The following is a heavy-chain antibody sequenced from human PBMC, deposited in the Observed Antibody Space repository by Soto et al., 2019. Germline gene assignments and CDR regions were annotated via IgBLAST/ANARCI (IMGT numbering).Heavy chain of an antibody. CDR3: ARHLPAAGYYYGMDV. Sequence: QVQLVQSGAEVKKPGSSVKVSCKASEGTFSSYAISWVRQAPGQGLEWMGGIIPIFGTANYAQKFQGRVTINADESTSTAYMELRSLRSEDTAVYYCARHLPAAGYYYGMDVRGQGTTVTVSS. V-gene: IGHV1-69*12. D-gene: IGHD2-2*01. CDR2: IIPIFGTA. J-gene: IGHJ6*02. CDR1: EGTFSSYA.